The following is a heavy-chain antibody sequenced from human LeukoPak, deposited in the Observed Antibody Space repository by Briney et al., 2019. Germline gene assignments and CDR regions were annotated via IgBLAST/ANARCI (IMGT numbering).Heavy chain of an antibody. CDR3: ARVWSAGLPDY. D-gene: IGHD3-10*01. CDR1: GGSFSGYY. Sequence: PSETLSLTCAVYGGSFSGYYWSWIRQPPGKGLEWIGEINHSGSTNYNPSLKSRVTISVDTSKNQFSLKLSSVTAADTAVYYCARVWSAGLPDYWGPGTLVTVSS. J-gene: IGHJ4*02. CDR2: INHSGST. V-gene: IGHV4-34*01.